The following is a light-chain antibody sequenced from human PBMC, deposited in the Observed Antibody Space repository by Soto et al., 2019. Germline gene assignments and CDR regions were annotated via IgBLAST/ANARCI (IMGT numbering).Light chain of an antibody. CDR1: QSVSSSY. CDR3: QQFGSPPIT. J-gene: IGKJ5*01. Sequence: EIVLTQSPGTLSLSPGERATLSCRASQSVSSSYLAWYQQKPGQAPRLLIYGASSRATGIPDRFSGSGSGTDFTLTISRVEPEDFAIYYCQQFGSPPITFGQGTRLDFK. CDR2: GAS. V-gene: IGKV3-20*01.